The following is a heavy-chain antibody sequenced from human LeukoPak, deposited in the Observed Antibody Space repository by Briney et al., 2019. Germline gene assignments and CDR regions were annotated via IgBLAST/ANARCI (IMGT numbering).Heavy chain of an antibody. CDR3: ARVRNDFWSDPYGMDV. CDR2: IYHSGST. Sequence: SETLSLTCTVSGGSISSGDYYWSWIRQPPGKGLEWIGYIYHSGSTYYNPSLKSRVIISVDTSKNQFSLKLSSVTAADTAVYYCARVRNDFWSDPYGMDVWGQGTTVTVSS. V-gene: IGHV4-30-4*02. CDR1: GGSISSGDYY. J-gene: IGHJ6*02. D-gene: IGHD3-3*01.